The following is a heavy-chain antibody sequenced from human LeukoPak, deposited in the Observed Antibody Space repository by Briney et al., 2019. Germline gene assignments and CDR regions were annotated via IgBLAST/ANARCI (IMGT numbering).Heavy chain of an antibody. J-gene: IGHJ4*02. CDR1: GASISSDNW. D-gene: IGHD1-20*01. Sequence: SETLSLTCAVSGASISSDNWWSWVRQPPGTGLEWIGEVYHGGTTTYNPSLTSRVTISVDKSKNQFSLKLNSVTAADTAVYYCARRITGILAPFDDWGQGSLVTVSS. CDR2: VYHGGTT. CDR3: ARRITGILAPFDD. V-gene: IGHV4-4*02.